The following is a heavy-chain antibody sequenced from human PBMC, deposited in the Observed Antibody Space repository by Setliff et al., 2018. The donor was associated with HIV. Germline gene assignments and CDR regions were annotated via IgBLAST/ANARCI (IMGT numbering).Heavy chain of an antibody. J-gene: IGHJ5*02. CDR1: GYTFTGYY. D-gene: IGHD3-10*01. Sequence: ASVKVSCKASGYTFTGYYMHWVRQAPGQGLEWMGRINPNSGGTNYAQKFQGRVTMTRDTSISTAYMELSRLRSDDTAVYYCARDVTGASGWFDPWGQGTLVTVSS. CDR3: ARDVTGASGWFDP. V-gene: IGHV1-2*06. CDR2: INPNSGGT.